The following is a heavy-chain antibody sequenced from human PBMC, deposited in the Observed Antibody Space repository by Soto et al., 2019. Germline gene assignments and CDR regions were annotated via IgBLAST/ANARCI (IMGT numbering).Heavy chain of an antibody. CDR3: ARVNANEVYYYYMDV. V-gene: IGHV1-18*01. CDR2: ISAYNGNT. CDR1: GYTFTSYG. J-gene: IGHJ6*03. Sequence: ASVKVSCKASGYTFTSYGISWVRQAPGQGLEWMGWISAYNGNTNYAQKLQGRVTMTTDTSTSTAYMELRSLRSDDTAVYYCARVNANEVYYYYMDVWGKGTTVTVSS.